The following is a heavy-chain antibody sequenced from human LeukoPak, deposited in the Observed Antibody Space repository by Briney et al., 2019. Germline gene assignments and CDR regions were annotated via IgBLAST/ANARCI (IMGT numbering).Heavy chain of an antibody. J-gene: IGHJ4*02. Sequence: SETLSLTCTVSGGSISSYYWSWIRQPAGKGLEWIGRIYTSGSTNYNPSLKSRVTMSVDTSKNQFSLKLSSVTAADTAVYYCARVGSSSVGGYFDYWGQGTLVTVSS. CDR3: ARVGSSSVGGYFDY. CDR2: IYTSGST. D-gene: IGHD6-13*01. V-gene: IGHV4-4*07. CDR1: GGSISSYY.